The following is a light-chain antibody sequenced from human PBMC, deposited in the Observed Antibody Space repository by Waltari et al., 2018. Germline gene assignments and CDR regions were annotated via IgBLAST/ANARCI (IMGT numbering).Light chain of an antibody. Sequence: DIQLTQSPSFLSASVGDRVTIPCRACQDISTSLTWYQQKPGKAPDLLIYGASNLQSGVPSRFSGSGSGTEFTLTISSLQPEDFATYSCQQVKSFPLTFGGGTKVEVK. CDR1: QDISTS. CDR3: QQVKSFPLT. CDR2: GAS. J-gene: IGKJ4*01. V-gene: IGKV1-9*01.